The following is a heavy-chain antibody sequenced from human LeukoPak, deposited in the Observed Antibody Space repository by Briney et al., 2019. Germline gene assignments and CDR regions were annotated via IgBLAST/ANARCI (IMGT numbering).Heavy chain of an antibody. V-gene: IGHV4-59*01. CDR1: GGSISSYY. J-gene: IGHJ5*02. CDR3: ARMDWNYVWLDP. CDR2: IYYSGST. Sequence: SETLSLTCTVSGGSISSYYWSWIRQPPGKGLEWIGYIYYSGSTNYNPSLKSRVTISVDTSKNQLSLKLSSVTAADTAVYYCARMDWNYVWLDPWGQGTLVTVSS. D-gene: IGHD1-7*01.